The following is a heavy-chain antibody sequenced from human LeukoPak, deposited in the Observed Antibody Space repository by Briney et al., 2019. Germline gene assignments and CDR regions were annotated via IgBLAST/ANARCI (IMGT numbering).Heavy chain of an antibody. J-gene: IGHJ4*02. CDR2: IYSSGTT. CDR1: GSSISSGSFY. CDR3: AREANYYGSGSYFEGTFDY. V-gene: IGHV4-61*01. D-gene: IGHD3-10*01. Sequence: SETLSLTCTVSGSSISSGSFYWTWIRQPRGKGLEWIGYIYSSGTTNYNPSLKSRVTISIDTSKNEFSLRLTSVTAADTAVYYCAREANYYGSGSYFEGTFDYWGQGSLVTVSS.